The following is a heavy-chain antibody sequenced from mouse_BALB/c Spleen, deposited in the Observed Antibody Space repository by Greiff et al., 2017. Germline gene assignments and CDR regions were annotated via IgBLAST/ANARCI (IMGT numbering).Heavy chain of an antibody. D-gene: IGHD3-2*02. CDR3: ARPQQAY. CDR1: GYTFTSYW. Sequence: QVHVKQSGAELAKPGASVKMSCKASGYTFTSYWMHWVKQRPGQGLEWIGYINPSTGYTEYNQKFKDKATLTADKSSSTAYMQLSSLTSEDSAVYYCARPQQAYWGQGTLVTVSA. V-gene: IGHV1-7*01. J-gene: IGHJ3*01. CDR2: INPSTGYT.